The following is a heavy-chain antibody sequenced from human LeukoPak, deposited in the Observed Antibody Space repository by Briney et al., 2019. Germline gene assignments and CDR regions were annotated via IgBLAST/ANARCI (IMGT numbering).Heavy chain of an antibody. V-gene: IGHV1-2*02. CDR2: INPNSGGT. J-gene: IGHJ5*02. CDR3: TREVEGMNWFDP. D-gene: IGHD2-15*01. CDR1: GYTFTGYY. Sequence: GASVKVSCKASGYTFTGYYMHWVRQAPGQGLEWMGWINPNSGGTNYAQKFQGRVTMTRDTSISTAYMELSRLRSDDTAVYYCTREVEGMNWFDPWGQGTLVTVSS.